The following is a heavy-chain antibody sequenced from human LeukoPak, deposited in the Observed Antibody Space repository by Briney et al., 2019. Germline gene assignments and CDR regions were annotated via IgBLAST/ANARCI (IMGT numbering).Heavy chain of an antibody. D-gene: IGHD2-15*01. V-gene: IGHV3-53*01. CDR2: IYSGGST. CDR1: GFTVSSNY. CDR3: ARDGEGYCGGVICRVFDY. J-gene: IGHJ4*02. Sequence: GGSLRLSCAASGFTVSSNYMSWVRQAPGKGLEWVSVIYSGGSTYYADSVRGRFTISRDNSKNTLYLRMNSLRAEDTAVYYCARDGEGYCGGVICRVFDYWGQGTLVTVSS.